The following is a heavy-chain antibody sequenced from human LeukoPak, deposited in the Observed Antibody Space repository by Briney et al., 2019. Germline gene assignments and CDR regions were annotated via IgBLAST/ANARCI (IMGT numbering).Heavy chain of an antibody. CDR3: ARVEATYNNIRGDAFDI. V-gene: IGHV3-48*03. CDR2: ISGRGDRT. Sequence: GGSLRLACAASGFTFRNHEINWVRQAPGKALEWVSYISGRGDRTEYADSVKGRFSVSRDNVKNSVNVLMNNLRAEDTAVYYCARVEATYNNIRGDAFDIWGQGTMVTVSS. D-gene: IGHD1-1*01. J-gene: IGHJ3*02. CDR1: GFTFRNHE.